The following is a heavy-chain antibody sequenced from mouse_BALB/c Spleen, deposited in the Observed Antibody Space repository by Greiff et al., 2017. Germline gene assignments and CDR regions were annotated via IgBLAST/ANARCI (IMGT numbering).Heavy chain of an antibody. J-gene: IGHJ2*01. CDR1: GYTFTSYW. V-gene: IGHV1-87*01. D-gene: IGHD1-1*01. Sequence: VQLVESGAELARPGASVKLSCKASGYTFTSYWMQWVKHRPGQGLEWIGAIYPGDGDTRYTQKFKGKATLTADKSSSTAYMQLSSLASEDSAVYYCARYYYGSSYPFDYWGQGTTLTVSS. CDR2: IYPGDGDT. CDR3: ARYYYGSSYPFDY.